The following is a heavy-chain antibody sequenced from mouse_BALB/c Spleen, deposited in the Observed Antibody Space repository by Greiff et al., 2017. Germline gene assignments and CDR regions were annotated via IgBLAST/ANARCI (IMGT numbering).Heavy chain of an antibody. Sequence: VQLQQPGAELVKPGASVKLSCKAPGYTFTSYWMHWVKQRPGQGLEWIGEINPSNGRTNYNEKFKSKATLTVDKSSSTAYMQLSSLTSEDSAVYYCAIESYDFDQEAWFAYCGQGTLVTVFA. CDR2: INPSNGRT. V-gene: IGHV1S81*02. D-gene: IGHD2-4*01. CDR3: AIESYDFDQEAWFAY. CDR1: GYTFTSYW. J-gene: IGHJ3*01.